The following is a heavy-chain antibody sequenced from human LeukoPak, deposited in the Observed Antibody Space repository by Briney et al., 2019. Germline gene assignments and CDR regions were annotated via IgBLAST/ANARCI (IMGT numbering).Heavy chain of an antibody. Sequence: PGGSLRLSCAASGFTFSSYSMNWVRQAPGKGLEWVSSISSSGSYIYYADSVKGRFTISRDNAKNSLYLQMNSLRAEDTAVYYCARARGGWYSEYWGPGTLITVAS. J-gene: IGHJ4*02. D-gene: IGHD6-19*01. CDR3: ARARGGWYSEY. V-gene: IGHV3-21*01. CDR2: ISSSGSYI. CDR1: GFTFSSYS.